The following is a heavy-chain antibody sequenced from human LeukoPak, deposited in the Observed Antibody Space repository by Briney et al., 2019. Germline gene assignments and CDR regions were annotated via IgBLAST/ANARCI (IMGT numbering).Heavy chain of an antibody. J-gene: IGHJ3*02. Sequence: GGSLRLSCAASGFTFSSYWMSWVRQAPGKGLEWVANIKQDGSEKYYVDSVKGRFTISRDNAKNSLYLQMNSLRAEDTAVYYCARDLYDFWSGYYTDAFDIWGQGTMVTVSS. CDR1: GFTFSSYW. V-gene: IGHV3-7*01. D-gene: IGHD3-3*01. CDR3: ARDLYDFWSGYYTDAFDI. CDR2: IKQDGSEK.